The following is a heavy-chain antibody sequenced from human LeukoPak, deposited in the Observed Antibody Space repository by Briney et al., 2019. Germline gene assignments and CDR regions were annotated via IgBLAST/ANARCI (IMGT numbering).Heavy chain of an antibody. D-gene: IGHD2-15*01. CDR1: GGSISDSSYY. CDR2: IYTSGST. CDR3: AVGYCSGGSCRRGLDY. Sequence: SETLSLTCTVSGGSISDSSYYWGWIRQPAGKGLEWIGRIYTSGSTNYNPSLKSRVTMSVDTSKNQFSLKLSSVTAADTAVYYCAVGYCSGGSCRRGLDYWGQGTLVTVSS. V-gene: IGHV4-61*02. J-gene: IGHJ4*02.